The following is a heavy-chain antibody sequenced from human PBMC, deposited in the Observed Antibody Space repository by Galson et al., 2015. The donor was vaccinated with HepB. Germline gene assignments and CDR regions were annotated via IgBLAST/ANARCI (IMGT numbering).Heavy chain of an antibody. J-gene: IGHJ4*02. Sequence: QSGAEVKEPGESLKTSCKASGYTFTSYVISWVRQAPGQGLEWLGRISGYNGHTNYAQNIQNKVTMTTDTSTSTAYLELRRLKSDDTAIYYCARGGTGSDYWGQGTLVTVSS. CDR3: ARGGTGSDY. CDR1: GYTFTSYV. CDR2: ISGYNGHT. D-gene: IGHD6-19*01. V-gene: IGHV1-18*04.